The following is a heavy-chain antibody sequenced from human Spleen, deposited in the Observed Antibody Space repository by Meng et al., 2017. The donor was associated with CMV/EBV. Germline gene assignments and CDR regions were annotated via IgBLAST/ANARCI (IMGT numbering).Heavy chain of an antibody. CDR3: ARSWDGMDV. CDR2: LRHDGSDE. Sequence: GESLKISCAASGSSFSTYAMNWVRQAPGKGLEWVAFLRHDGSDEHYADSVKGRFTISRDTSKETLYLQMNSLKAEDTAVYYCARSWDGMDVWGQGTTVTVSS. J-gene: IGHJ6*02. V-gene: IGHV3-33*01. CDR1: GSSFSTYA. D-gene: IGHD3-16*01.